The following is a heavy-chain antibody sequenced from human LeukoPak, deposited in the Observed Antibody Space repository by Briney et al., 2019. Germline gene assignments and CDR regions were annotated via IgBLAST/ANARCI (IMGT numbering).Heavy chain of an antibody. CDR2: ISYNGGCR. D-gene: IGHD3-10*01. V-gene: IGHV3-30*18. CDR1: GFTFTTYG. CDR3: AKAGKLGKAFDY. J-gene: IGHJ4*02. Sequence: GGSLRLSCTASGFTFTTYGLHWVRQAPGKGLEWVAVISYNGGCRHYADSVKGRFTISRDNSKNTLYLQMNSLRAEDTAVYYCAKAGKLGKAFDYWGQGTLVTVSS.